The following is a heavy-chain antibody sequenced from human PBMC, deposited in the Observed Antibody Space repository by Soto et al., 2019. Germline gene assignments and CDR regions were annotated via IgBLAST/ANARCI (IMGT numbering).Heavy chain of an antibody. Sequence: EVQLLESGGGLXXXGXXLXXSXAASGFTFSSYAMSWVRQAPGKGLEWVSVISGSDDSTYYADSVKGRFTISRDNSKNTLYLQMNSLRAEDTAVYYCAKRSSSSTFDYWGQGTLVTVSS. CDR3: AKRSSSSTFDY. D-gene: IGHD6-6*01. CDR2: ISGSDDST. J-gene: IGHJ4*02. CDR1: GFTFSSYA. V-gene: IGHV3-23*01.